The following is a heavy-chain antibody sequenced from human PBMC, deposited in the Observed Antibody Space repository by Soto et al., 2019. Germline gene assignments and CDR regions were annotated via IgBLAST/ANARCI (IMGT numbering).Heavy chain of an antibody. D-gene: IGHD3-9*01. Sequence: KSSETLSLTCTVSGGSISSYYWSWIRQPPGKGLEWIGYIYYSGSTNYNPSLKSRVTISVDTSKNQFSLKLSSVTAADTAVYYCARTYYGILTGYSFDYWGQGTLVTVSS. V-gene: IGHV4-59*01. CDR2: IYYSGST. CDR1: GGSISSYY. J-gene: IGHJ4*02. CDR3: ARTYYGILTGYSFDY.